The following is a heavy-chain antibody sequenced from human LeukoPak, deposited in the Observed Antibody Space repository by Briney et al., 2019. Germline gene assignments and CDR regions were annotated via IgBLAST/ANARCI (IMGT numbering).Heavy chain of an antibody. CDR3: ARERAGRGKPPQYGMDV. CDR2: ISSSSSYI. CDR1: GFTFSSYS. J-gene: IGHJ6*02. V-gene: IGHV3-21*01. D-gene: IGHD1-26*01. Sequence: GGSLRLSCAASGFTFSSYSMNWVRQAPGKGREWGSSISSSSSYIYYADSVKGRFTISRDNAKNSLYLQMNSLRAEDTAVYYCARERAGRGKPPQYGMDVWGQGTTVTVSS.